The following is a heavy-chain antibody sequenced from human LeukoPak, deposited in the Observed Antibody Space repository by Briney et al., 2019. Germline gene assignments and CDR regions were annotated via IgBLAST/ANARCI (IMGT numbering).Heavy chain of an antibody. CDR1: GGSGSSSSYY. CDR3: ARGRGCSGGSCYQNYYYYGMDV. D-gene: IGHD2-15*01. CDR2: IYYSGST. Sequence: SETLSLTCTVSGGSGSSSSYYWGWIRQPPGKGLEWIGSIYYSGSTYYNPSLKSRVTISVDTSKNQFSLKLSSVTAADTAVYYCARGRGCSGGSCYQNYYYYGMDVWGQGTTVTVSS. V-gene: IGHV4-39*07. J-gene: IGHJ6*02.